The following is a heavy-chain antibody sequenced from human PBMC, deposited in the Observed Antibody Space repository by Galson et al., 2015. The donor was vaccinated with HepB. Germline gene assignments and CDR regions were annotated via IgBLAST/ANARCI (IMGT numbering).Heavy chain of an antibody. Sequence: SVKVSCKVSGYTLTELSMHWVRQAPGKGLEWMGGFDPEDGETIYAQKFQGRVTMTEDTSTDTAYMELSSLRSEDTAVYYCATVVRDSSGSNWFDPWGQGTLVTVSS. CDR3: ATVVRDSSGSNWFDP. V-gene: IGHV1-24*01. CDR1: GYTLTELS. D-gene: IGHD3-22*01. J-gene: IGHJ5*02. CDR2: FDPEDGET.